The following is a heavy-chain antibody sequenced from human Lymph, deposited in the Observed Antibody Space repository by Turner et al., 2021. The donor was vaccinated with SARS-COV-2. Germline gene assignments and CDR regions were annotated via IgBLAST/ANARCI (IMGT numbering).Heavy chain of an antibody. CDR2: IYYSGSN. D-gene: IGHD3-10*01. Sequence: QLQLQESGPGLEKPSETLSLTCTVSGGSISSSSHYGGWIRRPPGRGLEWIGHIYYSGSNYYNPSLKSRVTISVDTSKNQFSLKLSSVTAADTAVYYCARLVRRAEYYFDYWGQGTLVTVSS. J-gene: IGHJ4*02. CDR3: ARLVRRAEYYFDY. V-gene: IGHV4-39*01. CDR1: GGSISSSSHY.